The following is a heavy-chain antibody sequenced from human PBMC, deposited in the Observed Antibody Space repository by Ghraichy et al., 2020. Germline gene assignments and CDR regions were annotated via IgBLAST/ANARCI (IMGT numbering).Heavy chain of an antibody. D-gene: IGHD2-21*01. CDR1: GFTFSNEW. V-gene: IGHV3-7*03. J-gene: IGHJ4*02. Sequence: ETLSLTCAASGFTFSNEWMAWVRQAPGKGLEWVAKIRYDGSDRYYIDSVKGRFTVSRDNAENSLYLQMNSLRAEDTAMYYCPKDYMWSFDHWGQGALVIVSS. CDR3: PKDYMWSFDH. CDR2: IRYDGSDR.